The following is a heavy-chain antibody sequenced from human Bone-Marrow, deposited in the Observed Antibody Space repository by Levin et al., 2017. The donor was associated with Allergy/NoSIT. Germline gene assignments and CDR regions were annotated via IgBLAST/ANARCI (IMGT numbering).Heavy chain of an antibody. CDR3: ATDPPHSGFALDI. CDR1: GFTFSDYY. J-gene: IGHJ3*02. D-gene: IGHD3-10*01. V-gene: IGHV3-11*04. Sequence: GESLKISCAASGFTFSDYYMSWIRQAPGKGLEWVSYISSSGSTIYYADSVKGRFTISRDNSKNTLDLQMNSLRAEDAAVYYCATDPPHSGFALDIWGQGTMVTVSS. CDR2: ISSSGSTI.